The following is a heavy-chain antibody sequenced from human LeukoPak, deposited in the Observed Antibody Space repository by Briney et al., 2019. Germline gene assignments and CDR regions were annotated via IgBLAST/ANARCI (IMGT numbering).Heavy chain of an antibody. CDR3: AREAYYYGSGSLIFDY. CDR1: GGSISSSSYY. Sequence: SETLSLTCTVSGGSISSSSYYWGWIRQPPGKGLEWIGSIYYSGSTYYSPSLKSRVTISVDTSKNQFSLKLSSVTAADTAVYYCAREAYYYGSGSLIFDYWGQGTLVTVSS. CDR2: IYYSGST. D-gene: IGHD3-10*01. J-gene: IGHJ4*02. V-gene: IGHV4-39*07.